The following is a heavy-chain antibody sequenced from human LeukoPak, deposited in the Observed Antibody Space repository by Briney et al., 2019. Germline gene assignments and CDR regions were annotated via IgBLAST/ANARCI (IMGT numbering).Heavy chain of an antibody. CDR2: ISYDGSNK. CDR1: GFTFSSYG. CDR3: AKDGDDSSGYYYNWFDP. J-gene: IGHJ5*02. D-gene: IGHD3-22*01. Sequence: GRSLRLSCAASGFTFSSYGMHWVRQAPGKGLEWVAVISYDGSNKYYADSVKGRFTISRDNSKNTLYLQMNSLRAEDTAVYYRAKDGDDSSGYYYNWFDPWGQGTLVTVSS. V-gene: IGHV3-30*18.